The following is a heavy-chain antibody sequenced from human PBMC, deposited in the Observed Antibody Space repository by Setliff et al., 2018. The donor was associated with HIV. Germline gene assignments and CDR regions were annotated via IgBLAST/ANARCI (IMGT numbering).Heavy chain of an antibody. CDR3: ARVSVFGSAMARGGYFDY. CDR1: GGLISSSNW. Sequence: ETLSLTCAVSGGLISSSNWWSWVRQPPGRGLEWIGEMYPSGSTNYNSSLKSRVTISVDKSKNQFSLKLGSVTAADTAVYYCARVSVFGSAMARGGYFDYWGQGTPVTVSS. V-gene: IGHV4-4*02. D-gene: IGHD5-18*01. J-gene: IGHJ4*02. CDR2: MYPSGST.